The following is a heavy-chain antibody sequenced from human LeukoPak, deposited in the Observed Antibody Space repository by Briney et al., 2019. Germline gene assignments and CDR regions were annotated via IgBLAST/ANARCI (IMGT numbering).Heavy chain of an antibody. V-gene: IGHV4-59*08. D-gene: IGHD6-13*01. CDR2: ISYSGKT. CDR1: GVSLGCYY. J-gene: IGHJ6*02. CDR3: AIHGGYSSPPGV. Sequence: ASETLSLTCTVSGVSLGCYYWGWIRQPPGGRLEWTGYISYSGKTNNTPSLQRRVTISVDTSKSQFSLKLNSVTAADTAVYYCAIHGGYSSPPGVWGQGTTVTVSS.